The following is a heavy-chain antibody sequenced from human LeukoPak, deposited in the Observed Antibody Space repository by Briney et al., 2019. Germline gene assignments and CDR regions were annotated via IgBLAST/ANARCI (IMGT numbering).Heavy chain of an antibody. CDR2: ISGSGGST. D-gene: IGHD6-19*01. CDR1: GITFSSYA. CDR3: AKGQRYSSGWYYFDY. J-gene: IGHJ4*02. Sequence: PGGSLRLSCAASGITFSSYAMSWVRQAPGKGLEWVSAISGSGGSTYYADSVKGRFTISRDNPKNTLYLQVNSLRAEDTAVYYCAKGQRYSSGWYYFDYWGQGTLVTVSS. V-gene: IGHV3-23*01.